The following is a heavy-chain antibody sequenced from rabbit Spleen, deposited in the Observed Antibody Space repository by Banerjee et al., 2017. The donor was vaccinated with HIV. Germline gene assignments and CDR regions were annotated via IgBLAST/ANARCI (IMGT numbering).Heavy chain of an antibody. Sequence: EESGGDLVKPEGSLTLTCTASGFSFSGSYWVCWVRQAPGKGLEWIACINTITGKTVYATWAKGRFTISRASSTTVFLQMTSLTVADTATYFCARAVGFPGTGYDYFNLWGQGTLVTVS. CDR1: GFSFSGSYW. V-gene: IGHV1S45*01. D-gene: IGHD8-1*01. CDR3: ARAVGFPGTGYDYFNL. J-gene: IGHJ4*01. CDR2: INTITGKT.